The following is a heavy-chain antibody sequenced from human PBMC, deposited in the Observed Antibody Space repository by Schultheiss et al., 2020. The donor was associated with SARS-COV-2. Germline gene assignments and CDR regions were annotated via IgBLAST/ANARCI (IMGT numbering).Heavy chain of an antibody. CDR2: ISGSGGST. D-gene: IGHD6-19*01. CDR1: GFTVSSNY. V-gene: IGHV3-23*01. CDR3: AGASSKYSSGWYTGKYFDY. Sequence: GESLKISCAASGFTVSSNYMSWVRQAPGKGLEWVSAISGSGGSTYYADSVKGRFTISRDNAKNSLYLQMNSLRAEDTAVYYCAGASSKYSSGWYTGKYFDYWGQGTLVTVSS. J-gene: IGHJ4*02.